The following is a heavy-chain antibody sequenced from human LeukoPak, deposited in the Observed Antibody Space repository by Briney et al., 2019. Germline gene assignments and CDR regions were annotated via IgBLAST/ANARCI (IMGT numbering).Heavy chain of an antibody. CDR2: IWYDGSNK. CDR1: GFTFSSYG. J-gene: IGHJ6*02. D-gene: IGHD5-12*01. V-gene: IGHV3-33*01. Sequence: PGGSLRLSCAASGFTFSSYGMHWVRQAPGKGLEWVAVIWYDGSNKYYADSVKGRFTISRDNSKNTLYLQMNSLRAEDTAVYYCARDFNRIVATHYYYYYGMDVWGQGTTVTVSS. CDR3: ARDFNRIVATHYYYYYGMDV.